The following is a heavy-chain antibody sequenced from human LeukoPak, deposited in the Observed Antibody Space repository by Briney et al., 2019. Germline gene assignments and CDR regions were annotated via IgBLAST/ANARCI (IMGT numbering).Heavy chain of an antibody. J-gene: IGHJ1*01. CDR2: IRSKAYGGTT. CDR1: GFTFGDYA. Sequence: GRSLRLSCTASGFTFGDYAMSWVRQAPGKGLEWVGFIRSKAYGGTTEYAASVKGRFTISRDDSKSIAYLQMNSLKTEDTAVYYCTRDGLVVPAADPAEYFQHWGQGTLVTVSS. V-gene: IGHV3-49*04. CDR3: TRDGLVVPAADPAEYFQH. D-gene: IGHD2-2*01.